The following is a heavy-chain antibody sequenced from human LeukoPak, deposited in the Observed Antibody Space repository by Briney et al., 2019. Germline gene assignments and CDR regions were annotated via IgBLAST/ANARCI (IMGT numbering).Heavy chain of an antibody. CDR2: INDSGGNT. Sequence: GGSLRLSCAASGFTFSNYAMNWVRQAPGKGLEWVSVINDSGGNTFYADSVKGRFTISRDNSKNTLYLQMSSLRVEDTAVYYCARSLKWNLVGFDYWGQGTLVTASS. V-gene: IGHV3-23*01. CDR3: ARSLKWNLVGFDY. D-gene: IGHD1-1*01. J-gene: IGHJ4*02. CDR1: GFTFSNYA.